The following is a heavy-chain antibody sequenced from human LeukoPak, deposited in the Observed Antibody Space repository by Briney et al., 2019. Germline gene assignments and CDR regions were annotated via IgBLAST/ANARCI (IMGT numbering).Heavy chain of an antibody. CDR3: ARARGGYDYYFDF. CDR2: ISSASAYT. Sequence: GGSLRLSCAASGFSFSTYSMNWVRQAPGKGREWVSSISSASAYTYYADSLKGRFTISRDNAKNSLYLEMNSLRAEDTAIYYCARARGGYDYYFDFWGQGTLVTVSS. D-gene: IGHD5-12*01. V-gene: IGHV3-21*01. CDR1: GFSFSTYS. J-gene: IGHJ4*02.